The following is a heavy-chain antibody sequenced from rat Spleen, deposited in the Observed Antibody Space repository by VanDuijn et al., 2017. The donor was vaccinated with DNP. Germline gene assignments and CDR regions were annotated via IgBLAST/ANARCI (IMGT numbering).Heavy chain of an antibody. CDR3: ARGGRSYFDY. CDR2: IIYYGSST. V-gene: IGHV5-7*01. D-gene: IGHD1-11*01. J-gene: IGHJ2*01. Sequence: EVQLVESGGGLVQPGNSLKLSCAASGFTFSDSTMAWVRQSPKKGLEWVATIIYYGSSTYYRDSVKGRFTISRDDAKNTLYLQMNSLRSEDTATYYCARGGRSYFDYWGQGVMVTVSS. CDR1: GFTFSDST.